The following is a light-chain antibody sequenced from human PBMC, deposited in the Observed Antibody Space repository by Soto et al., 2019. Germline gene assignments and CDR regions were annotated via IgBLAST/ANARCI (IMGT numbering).Light chain of an antibody. CDR1: SSDVGGYNY. V-gene: IGLV2-8*01. CDR2: EVN. Sequence: SALTQPPSASGSPGQSVTISCTGTSSDVGGYNYVSWYQQHPGKAPKLMIYEVNKRPSGVPDRFSGSKSGNTASLTVSGFQAEDEADYFCSSYAGTNNVLFGGGTKLTVL. CDR3: SSYAGTNNVL. J-gene: IGLJ2*01.